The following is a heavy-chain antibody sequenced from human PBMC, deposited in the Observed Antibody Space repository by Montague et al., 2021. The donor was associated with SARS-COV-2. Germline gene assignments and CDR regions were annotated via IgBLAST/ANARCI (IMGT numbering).Heavy chain of an antibody. V-gene: IGHV2-70*01. J-gene: IGHJ4*02. CDR3: ARSYGTTVVTRAFDY. D-gene: IGHD4-23*01. CDR1: GFSLSTSGMC. CDR2: IDXDDYK. Sequence: VKPTQTLKLTCTFSGFSLSTSGMCVSWIRQPPGKALEWLTLIDXDDYKYYSTSLKTRLTISKDTPKNQVVLTMTNMDPVDTATYYCARSYGTTVVTRAFDYWGQGTLVTVSS.